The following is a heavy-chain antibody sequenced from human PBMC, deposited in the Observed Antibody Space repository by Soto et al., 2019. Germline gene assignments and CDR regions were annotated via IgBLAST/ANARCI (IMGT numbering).Heavy chain of an antibody. CDR2: ISSGSSDT. V-gene: IGHV3-21*01. CDR3: GRVDY. Sequence: CEPARFSLSRVSMNWVRQVPGKGLEWVASISSGSSDTWYADCVKGRFIISRDNAQNSLFLQMNNLRPEDTAICYCGRVDYWGRGTQVTVSS. J-gene: IGHJ4*02. CDR1: RFSLSRVS.